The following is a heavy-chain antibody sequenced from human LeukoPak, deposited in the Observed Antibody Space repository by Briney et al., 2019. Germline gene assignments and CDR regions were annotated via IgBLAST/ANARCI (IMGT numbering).Heavy chain of an antibody. CDR1: GYTFTSYG. CDR2: ISAYNGNT. Sequence: ASVTVSCKASGYTFTSYGISWVRQAPGQGLEWMGWISAYNGNTNYAQKLQGRVTMTTDTSTSTAYMELRSLRSDATAVYYCARVSPQQLFFDYWGQGTLVTVSS. J-gene: IGHJ4*02. V-gene: IGHV1-18*01. CDR3: ARVSPQQLFFDY. D-gene: IGHD6-13*01.